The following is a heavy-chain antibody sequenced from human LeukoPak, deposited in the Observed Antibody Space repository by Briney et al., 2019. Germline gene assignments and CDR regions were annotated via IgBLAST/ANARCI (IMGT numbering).Heavy chain of an antibody. V-gene: IGHV4-4*07. CDR2: TYTSGDT. D-gene: IGHD6-13*01. CDR3: TIGGASGSLAH. CDR1: RASISDNY. Sequence: SETLSLTCTVSRASISDNYWSWSRQPAGKALEWIGRTYTSGDTNYNPSLKSRASVSVDTSKNQVYLSLRYVTAADTAVYYCTIGGASGSLAHWGPGTLVTVSS. J-gene: IGHJ4*01.